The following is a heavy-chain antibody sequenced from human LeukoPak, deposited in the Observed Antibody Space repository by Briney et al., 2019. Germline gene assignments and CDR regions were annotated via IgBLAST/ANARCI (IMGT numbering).Heavy chain of an antibody. CDR1: GYSFTSYW. CDR3: ARHGGYDFWSGNYYYYYMDV. V-gene: IGHV5-51*01. D-gene: IGHD3-3*01. CDR2: IYPGDSDT. Sequence: GESLEISRKGSGYSFTSYWIGWVRQMPGKGLEGMGIIYPGDSDTRYSPSFQGQVTISADKSISTAYLQWSSLKASDTAMYYCARHGGYDFWSGNYYYYYMDVWGKGTTVTVSS. J-gene: IGHJ6*03.